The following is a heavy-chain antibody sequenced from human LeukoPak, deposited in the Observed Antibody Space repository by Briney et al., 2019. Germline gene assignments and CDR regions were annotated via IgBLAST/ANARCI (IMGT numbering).Heavy chain of an antibody. CDR1: GGSISSSSYY. CDR3: ARLYSSSESRGGAFDI. J-gene: IGHJ3*02. D-gene: IGHD6-6*01. V-gene: IGHV4-39*01. Sequence: SETLSLTCTVSGGSISSSSYYWGWIRQPPGKGLEWIGSSYYSGSTYYNPSRKSRVTISVETSKNQFSLKMSSVTAADTAVYYCARLYSSSESRGGAFDIWGQGTMVTVSS. CDR2: SYYSGST.